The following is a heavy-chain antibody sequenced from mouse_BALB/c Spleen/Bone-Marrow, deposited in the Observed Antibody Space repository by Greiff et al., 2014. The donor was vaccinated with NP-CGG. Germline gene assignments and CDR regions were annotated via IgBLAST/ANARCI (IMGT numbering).Heavy chain of an antibody. Sequence: QVQLQQPAAELARPGASVKMSCKTSGYTFTYYTMHWVKQRPGQGLEWIGYINPSSGYTDYNQKFKDKTTLTTDKSSSTAYLQLSSLTSEDSAVYYCVRENYEYDGDAMDYWGQGTSVTVSS. D-gene: IGHD2-4*01. J-gene: IGHJ4*01. V-gene: IGHV1-4*02. CDR3: VRENYEYDGDAMDY. CDR2: INPSSGYT. CDR1: GYTFTYYT.